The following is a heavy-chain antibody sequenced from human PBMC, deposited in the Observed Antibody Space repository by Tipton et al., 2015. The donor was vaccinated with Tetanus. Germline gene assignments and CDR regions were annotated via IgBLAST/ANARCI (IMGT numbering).Heavy chain of an antibody. CDR3: ARGSGWADF. Sequence: TLSLTCTVSGGSISGSSYFWNWIRQPPGKGLEWIGEISPSGNTNYNPSLKSRVTISADTSRNQFSLTLSSVTVADTAVYYCARGSGWADFWGQGTQVTVSS. J-gene: IGHJ4*02. D-gene: IGHD6-19*01. V-gene: IGHV4-39*07. CDR2: ISPSGNT. CDR1: GGSISGSSYF.